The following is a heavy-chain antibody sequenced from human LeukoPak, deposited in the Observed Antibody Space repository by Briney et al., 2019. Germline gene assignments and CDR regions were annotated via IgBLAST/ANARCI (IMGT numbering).Heavy chain of an antibody. J-gene: IGHJ4*02. V-gene: IGHV3-7*04. CDR2: IKRDESEI. D-gene: IGHD2-2*01. CDR3: ARGSNSYPYCYDY. CDR1: GFSFSSYW. Sequence: PGGSLRLSCAASGFSFSSYWMSWVRQAPGKWLEWVTNIKRDESEIYYVDSVKGRFTVSRDNAKNSLYLQMNSLRVEDTAVYYCARGSNSYPYCYDYWGQGILVTVSS.